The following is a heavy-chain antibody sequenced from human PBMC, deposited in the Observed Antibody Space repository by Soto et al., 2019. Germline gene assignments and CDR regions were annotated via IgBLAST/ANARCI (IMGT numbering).Heavy chain of an antibody. V-gene: IGHV5-10-1*01. D-gene: IGHD3-22*01. CDR1: GYSLYSSW. CDR3: ARPSYYYDSSGYYYSAFDI. Sequence: PGLPMKISSKGCGYSLYSSWIGWARQMPGKGREWMERIDPSDSYTNYSPSFQGHVTISADKSISTAYLQWSSLKASDTAMYYCARPSYYYDSSGYYYSAFDIWGQGTMVTVSS. CDR2: IDPSDSYT. J-gene: IGHJ3*02.